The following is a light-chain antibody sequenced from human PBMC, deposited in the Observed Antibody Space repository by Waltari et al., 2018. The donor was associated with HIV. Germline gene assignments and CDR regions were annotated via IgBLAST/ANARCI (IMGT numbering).Light chain of an antibody. CDR1: HSNLGNNF. J-gene: IGLJ3*02. CDR3: ATWDNSLRAM. Sequence: QSVLTQPPSVSAAPGQTVTISCSGSHSNLGNNFVSWYQHLPGTAPKLLIYENNRRPSRIPDRFSASKTGTSATLGITGLQTGDEAIYYCATWDNSLRAMFGGGTKLTVL. V-gene: IGLV1-51*01. CDR2: ENN.